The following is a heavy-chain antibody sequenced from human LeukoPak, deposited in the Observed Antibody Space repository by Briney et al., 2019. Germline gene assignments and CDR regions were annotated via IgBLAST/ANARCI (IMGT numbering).Heavy chain of an antibody. CDR3: ARAPMTTVTTCFDY. CDR2: MNPNSGNT. CDR1: GYTFTSYD. J-gene: IGHJ4*02. D-gene: IGHD4-17*01. V-gene: IGHV1-8*01. Sequence: ASVNVSCKASGYTFTSYDINWVRQATRQGLEWMGWMNPNSGNTGYAQKFQGRVTMTRNTSISTAYMELSSLRSEDTAVYYCARAPMTTVTTCFDYWGQGTLVTVSS.